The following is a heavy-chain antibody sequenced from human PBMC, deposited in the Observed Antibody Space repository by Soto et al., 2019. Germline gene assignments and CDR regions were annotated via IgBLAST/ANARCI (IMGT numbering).Heavy chain of an antibody. Sequence: PSETLSLTCAVYGGSFSGYYWSWIRQSPGKGLEWIGEINHRGSTTNYNPSLKSRVTISVDRSKNQFSLKLNSVTAADTAVYYWAREWLEIVAPGGRGTRFTVPS. CDR1: GGSFSGYY. J-gene: IGHJ4*02. CDR3: AREWLEIVAP. CDR2: INHRGSTT. D-gene: IGHD3-22*01. V-gene: IGHV4-34*01.